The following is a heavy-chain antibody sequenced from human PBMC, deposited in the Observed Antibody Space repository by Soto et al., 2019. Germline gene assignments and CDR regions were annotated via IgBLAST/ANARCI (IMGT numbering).Heavy chain of an antibody. CDR3: AREVRANLNDFGDYEWFDP. V-gene: IGHV3-30*03. J-gene: IGHJ5*02. CDR1: GFTFSRYG. Sequence: GGSLRLSCAASGFTFSRYGMHWVRQGPAKGLEWVSFISYDGGNTDYVGSVKGRFTISRDNSKNTLYLQMRSLRAEDTAVYFCAREVRANLNDFGDYEWFDPWGQGTLVTAPQ. D-gene: IGHD4-17*01. CDR2: ISYDGGNT.